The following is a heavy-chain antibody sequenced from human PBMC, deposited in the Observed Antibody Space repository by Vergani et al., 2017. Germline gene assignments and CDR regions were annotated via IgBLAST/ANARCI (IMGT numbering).Heavy chain of an antibody. CDR3: ASNPLEYSSGWYNYYYYMDV. CDR1: GFTFSSYG. D-gene: IGHD6-19*01. Sequence: QVQLVESGGGVVQPGRSLRLSCAASGFTFSSYGMHWVRQAPGKGLEWVTVIWYDGSNKYYADSGKGRFTISRDNSKNTLYLQMNSLRAEDTAVYYFASNPLEYSSGWYNYYYYMDVWGKGTTVTVSS. CDR2: IWYDGSNK. V-gene: IGHV3-33*01. J-gene: IGHJ6*03.